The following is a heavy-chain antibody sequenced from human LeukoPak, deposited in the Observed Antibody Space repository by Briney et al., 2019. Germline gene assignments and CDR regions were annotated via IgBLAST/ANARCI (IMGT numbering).Heavy chain of an antibody. CDR1: GFTFSDYY. D-gene: IGHD4-23*01. CDR3: AKSRFYGGNSGGGDY. CDR2: ISSSGSTI. J-gene: IGHJ4*02. Sequence: GGSLRLSCAASGFTFSDYYMSWIRQAPGKGLEWVSYISSSGSTIYYADSVKGRFTISRDNSKNTLYLQMNSLRAEDTAVYYCAKSRFYGGNSGGGDYWGQGTLVTVSS. V-gene: IGHV3-11*01.